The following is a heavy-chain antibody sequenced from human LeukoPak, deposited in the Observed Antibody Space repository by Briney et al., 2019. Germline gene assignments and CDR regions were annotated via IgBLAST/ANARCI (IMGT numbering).Heavy chain of an antibody. CDR2: IKQDGSEK. J-gene: IGHJ4*02. CDR1: GFTFSSHW. D-gene: IGHD6-6*01. Sequence: GGSLRLSCSASGFTFSSHWMSWVRQAPGKGLEWVANIKQDGSEKYHVDSEKGRFTISRDNVKKSLYLQMDSLRAEDTAVYYCAKYSNRWFDYWGQGTLVTVSS. V-gene: IGHV3-7*01. CDR3: AKYSNRWFDY.